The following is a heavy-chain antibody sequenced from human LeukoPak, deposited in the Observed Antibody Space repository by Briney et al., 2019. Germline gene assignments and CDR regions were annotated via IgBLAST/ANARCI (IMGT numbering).Heavy chain of an antibody. CDR3: ARDSYFGDLSSPFDY. V-gene: IGHV1-69*01. J-gene: IGHJ4*02. CDR2: IIPIFGRA. Sequence: SVKVSCKASGGTFSSYGIDWVRQAPGQGLEWMGGIIPIFGRANYTQKFQGRVTITADESTTTAYMELSSLRSEDTAVYYCARDSYFGDLSSPFDYWGQGTLVAVSS. D-gene: IGHD3-10*01. CDR1: GGTFSSYG.